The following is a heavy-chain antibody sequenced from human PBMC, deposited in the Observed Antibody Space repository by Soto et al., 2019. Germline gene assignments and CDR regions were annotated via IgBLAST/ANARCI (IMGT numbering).Heavy chain of an antibody. Sequence: QVQLVQSGAEVKKPGSSVKVSCKASGGTFSSYTISWVRQAPGQGLEWMGRIIPILGIANYAQKFQGRVTITAAKSTSTAYMELSSLRSEDRAVYYCARGSPCGMDVWGQGTTVSVSS. CDR3: ARGSPCGMDV. V-gene: IGHV1-69*02. CDR1: GGTFSSYT. J-gene: IGHJ6*02. CDR2: IIPILGIA.